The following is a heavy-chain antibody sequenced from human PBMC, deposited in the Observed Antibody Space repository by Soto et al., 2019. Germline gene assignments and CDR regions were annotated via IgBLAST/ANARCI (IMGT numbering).Heavy chain of an antibody. CDR3: VRRHVSATGIDWFDP. J-gene: IGHJ5*02. CDR1: GYTFTNYG. CDR2: INAANGDT. Sequence: GASVKVSCKASGYTFTNYGLHWVRQAPGQRLEWMGWINAANGDTKYSPKFQGSVTITRDTSASTAYMELSSLRSEDTAVYYCVRRHVSATGIDWFDPWGQGTLVTSPQ. D-gene: IGHD6-13*01. V-gene: IGHV1-3*01.